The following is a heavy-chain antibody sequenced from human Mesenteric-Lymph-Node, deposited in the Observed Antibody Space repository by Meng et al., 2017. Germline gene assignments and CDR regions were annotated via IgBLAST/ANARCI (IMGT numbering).Heavy chain of an antibody. Sequence: GESLKISCAASGFSFSNYWMHWVRQAPGKGLVWVSRINGDGSNTDYADSVKGRFTISRDNARNTLYVQMNSLRAEDTAVYYCAKDLHWGASDYWGQGNLVTVSS. CDR2: INGDGSNT. CDR1: GFSFSNYW. CDR3: AKDLHWGASDY. V-gene: IGHV3-74*01. D-gene: IGHD3/OR15-3a*01. J-gene: IGHJ4*02.